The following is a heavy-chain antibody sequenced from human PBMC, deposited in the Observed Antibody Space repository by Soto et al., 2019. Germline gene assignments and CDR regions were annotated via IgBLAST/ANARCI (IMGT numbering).Heavy chain of an antibody. CDR2: IIPIFETA. CDR1: GGTFSSHA. V-gene: IGHV1-69*01. Sequence: QVHLVQSGAEVTKAGSSVKVSCKASGGTFSSHAFSWVRQAPGQGLEWVGGIIPIFETANYAQEFQGRVTISADESTNTVFLELNNLRSDDTAIYFCAIGDRSSWIGNHWGPGTQVTVS. CDR3: AIGDRSSWIGNH. D-gene: IGHD6-6*01. J-gene: IGHJ4*02.